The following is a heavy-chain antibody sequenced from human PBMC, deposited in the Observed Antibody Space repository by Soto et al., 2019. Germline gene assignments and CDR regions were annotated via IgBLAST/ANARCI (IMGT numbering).Heavy chain of an antibody. Sequence: LSLTCTVFGGTISSGGCSWSWNRQPPGKGLEWIGYIYHSGSTYYNPSLKSRVTISVDRSKNQFSLKLSSVTDADTAVYYCVRQGFGRLHGLVDVWGQGTTVTVSS. CDR1: GGTISSGGCS. V-gene: IGHV4-30-2*01. J-gene: IGHJ6*02. CDR2: IYHSGST. D-gene: IGHD3-10*01. CDR3: VRQGFGRLHGLVDV.